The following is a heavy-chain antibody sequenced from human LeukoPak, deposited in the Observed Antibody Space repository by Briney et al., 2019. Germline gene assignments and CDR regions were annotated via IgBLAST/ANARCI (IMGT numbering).Heavy chain of an antibody. Sequence: SGPTLLHPTPTLTLTFTFSGFSLRTSGVGVGWIRQPPGKALEWLALIYWDDDKRYSPSLKSRLTITKDTSKNQVVLTMTNMDPVDTATYYCAHSWEDYGDYVGWFDPWGQGTLVTVSS. V-gene: IGHV2-5*02. CDR3: AHSWEDYGDYVGWFDP. D-gene: IGHD4-17*01. J-gene: IGHJ5*02. CDR2: IYWDDDK. CDR1: GFSLRTSGVG.